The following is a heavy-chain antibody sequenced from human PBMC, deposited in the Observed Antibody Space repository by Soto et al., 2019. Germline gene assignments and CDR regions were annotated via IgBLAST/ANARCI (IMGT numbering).Heavy chain of an antibody. D-gene: IGHD1-26*01. CDR3: EREGGLSGSDYISGAYYFDY. Sequence: QVQLVESGGGVVQPGRSLRLSCVASGFTFSSYGMHWVRQAPGKGLEWVAIISYEGSNTYYADSVKGRFTISRDNSKNTAWLQMDSLRAEDTSVYCCEREGGLSGSDYISGAYYFDYWGQGTLVTVSS. CDR2: ISYEGSNT. CDR1: GFTFSSYG. J-gene: IGHJ4*02. V-gene: IGHV3-30*03.